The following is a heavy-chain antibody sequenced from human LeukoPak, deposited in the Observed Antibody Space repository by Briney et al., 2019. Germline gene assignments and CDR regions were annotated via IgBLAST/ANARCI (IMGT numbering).Heavy chain of an antibody. CDR2: INPSGGST. CDR3: ARGGNYYGSGSPNNYYYYYGMDV. CDR1: GYTFTSYY. D-gene: IGHD3-10*01. J-gene: IGHJ6*02. V-gene: IGHV1-46*01. Sequence: ASVKVSCKASGYTFTSYYMHWVRQAPGQGLEWMGIINPSGGSTSYAQKFQGRVTMTRDTSTSTVYMELSSPRSEDTAVYYCARGGNYYGSGSPNNYYYYYGMDVWGQGTTVTVSS.